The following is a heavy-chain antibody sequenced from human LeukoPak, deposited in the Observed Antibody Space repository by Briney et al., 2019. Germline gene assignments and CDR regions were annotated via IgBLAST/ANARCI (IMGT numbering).Heavy chain of an antibody. V-gene: IGHV3-23*01. J-gene: IGHJ4*02. CDR3: AKDPAPRSVTTFDY. CDR2: ISGSGGST. Sequence: GGSLRLSCAASGFAFSSYAMSWVRQAPGKGLEWVSAISGSGGSTYYADSVKGRFTISRDNSKNTLYLQMNSLRAEDTAVYYCAKDPAPRSVTTFDYWGQGTLVTVSS. CDR1: GFAFSSYA. D-gene: IGHD4-17*01.